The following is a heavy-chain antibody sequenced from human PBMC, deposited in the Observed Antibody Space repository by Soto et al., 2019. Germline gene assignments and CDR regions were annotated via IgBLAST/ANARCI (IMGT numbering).Heavy chain of an antibody. Sequence: PSETLSLTCTVSGGSISSYYWSWIRQPAGKGLEWIGRIYTSGSTNYNPSLKSRVTMSVDTSKNQFSLKLSSVTAADTAVYYCARVGYYDSSGFTLDYWGQGTLVTVSS. D-gene: IGHD3-22*01. CDR2: IYTSGST. CDR3: ARVGYYDSSGFTLDY. V-gene: IGHV4-4*07. J-gene: IGHJ4*02. CDR1: GGSISSYY.